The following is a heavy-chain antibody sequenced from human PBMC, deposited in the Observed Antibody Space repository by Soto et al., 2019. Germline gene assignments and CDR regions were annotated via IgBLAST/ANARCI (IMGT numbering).Heavy chain of an antibody. CDR1: GFSFSTFE. CDR3: VKGGWLDF. Sequence: EVQLLESGGGLVQPGESLRLSCAASGFSFSTFEMSWVRQAPGRGLEWVSFISDDRSRTYYADAVQGRFTISRDNSKHTLYLQMNSLTAEDTAVYACVKGGWLDFWGQGTLVTVSS. D-gene: IGHD3-16*01. V-gene: IGHV3-23*01. CDR2: ISDDRSRT. J-gene: IGHJ5*01.